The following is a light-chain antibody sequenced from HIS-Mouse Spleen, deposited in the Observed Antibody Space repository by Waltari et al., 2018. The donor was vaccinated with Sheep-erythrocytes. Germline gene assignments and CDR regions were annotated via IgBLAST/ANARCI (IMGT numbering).Light chain of an antibody. CDR1: ALPKKY. J-gene: IGLJ3*02. CDR2: EDN. CDR3: YSTDSSGNHRV. V-gene: IGLV3-10*01. Sequence: SYELTQPPSVSVSPGQTARITCSGDALPKKYAYWYQQKSGQAPVLVIYEDNKRTSGIPERVSGSSSGTMATLTISGAQVEDEADYYCYSTDSSGNHRVFGGGTKLTVL.